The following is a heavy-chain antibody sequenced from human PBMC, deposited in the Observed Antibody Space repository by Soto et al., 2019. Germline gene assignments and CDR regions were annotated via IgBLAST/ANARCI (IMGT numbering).Heavy chain of an antibody. D-gene: IGHD2-2*01. Sequence: EVQLLESGGGLVQPGGSLRLSCAASGFTFSSYAMSWVRQAPGKGLEWDSAITASGDTTYYADSVKGRFTISRDNSKSTMYLQMNSRSAGDTAVYYCANVRRLRDCTRTSCLGAFDIWGQGTMVTVSS. CDR3: ANVRRLRDCTRTSCLGAFDI. V-gene: IGHV3-23*01. J-gene: IGHJ3*02. CDR1: GFTFSSYA. CDR2: ITASGDTT.